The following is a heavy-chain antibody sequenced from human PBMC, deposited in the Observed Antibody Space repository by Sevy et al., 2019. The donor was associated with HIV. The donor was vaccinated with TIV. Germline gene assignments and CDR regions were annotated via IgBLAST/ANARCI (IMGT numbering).Heavy chain of an antibody. V-gene: IGHV4-39*01. D-gene: IGHD2-8*02. CDR2: IHSGGNA. CDR3: ARQGGSCKSGPCYTFFDF. J-gene: IGHJ4*02. CDR1: GGSINRSSYY. Sequence: SETLSLTCTVSGGSINRSSYYWGWIRQPPGKGLEWFASIHSGGNAYYNPSLKSRVTVSVDTSKNQVSLKRTSVTAADTAVYYCARQGGSCKSGPCYTFFDFWGQGTLVTVSS.